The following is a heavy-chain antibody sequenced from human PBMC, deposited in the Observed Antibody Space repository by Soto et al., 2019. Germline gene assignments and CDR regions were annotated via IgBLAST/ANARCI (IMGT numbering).Heavy chain of an antibody. Sequence: QLQLQESGPGLVKPSETLSLTCTVSGGSISSSSYYWGWIRQPPGKGLEWIGSIYYSGSTYYNPSPKGRTTISVDTYKNQFSLKLSSVTAADTAVYYCARHGENGVVPAAIGWFDPWGQGTLVTVSS. V-gene: IGHV4-39*01. D-gene: IGHD2-2*01. CDR3: ARHGENGVVPAAIGWFDP. CDR1: GGSISSSSYY. J-gene: IGHJ5*02. CDR2: IYYSGST.